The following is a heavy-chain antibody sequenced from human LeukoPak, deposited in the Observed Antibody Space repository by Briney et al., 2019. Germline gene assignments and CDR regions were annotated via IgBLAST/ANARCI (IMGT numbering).Heavy chain of an antibody. CDR1: GGSISSGSYY. CDR3: ARSGSYYAFDI. D-gene: IGHD1-26*01. V-gene: IGHV4-61*09. Sequence: SETLSLTCTVSGGSISSGSYYWSWIRQPAGKDLEWIGHIHTSGTTNSKPSLKSRVTISVDMSKNQFSLKLSSVTAADTAVYYCARSGSYYAFDIWGQGTMVTVSS. CDR2: IHTSGTT. J-gene: IGHJ3*02.